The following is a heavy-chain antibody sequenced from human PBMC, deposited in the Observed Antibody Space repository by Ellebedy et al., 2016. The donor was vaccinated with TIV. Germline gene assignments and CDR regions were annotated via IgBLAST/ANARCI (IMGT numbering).Heavy chain of an antibody. CDR1: GFSFSEFG. CDR2: ITKNGGNT. J-gene: IGHJ4*02. Sequence: GESLKISCAGSGFSFSEFGMSWVRQAPGKGLEWVSTITKNGGNTYYADSAKGRFTISRDNSKNTLYLQMNSMRTEDTAVYFCAKDIFGAFCCGEWGQGTLVTVSS. D-gene: IGHD2-21*01. V-gene: IGHV3-23*01. CDR3: AKDIFGAFCCGE.